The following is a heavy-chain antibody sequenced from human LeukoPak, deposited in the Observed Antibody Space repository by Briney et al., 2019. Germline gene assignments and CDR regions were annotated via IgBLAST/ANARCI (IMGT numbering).Heavy chain of an antibody. CDR2: INRDGTTT. J-gene: IGHJ6*02. D-gene: IGHD2/OR15-2a*01. CDR1: ESTFTKFW. V-gene: IGHV3-74*03. Sequence: GGSLRLSCAASESTFTKFWVHWVRQAPGKGLVWVSFINRDGTTTTYADSVKGRFTVSRDNAKNTLYLQMNSLRAENTAVYFCAGGNYYGMDVWGQGTTVTVPS. CDR3: AGGNYYGMDV.